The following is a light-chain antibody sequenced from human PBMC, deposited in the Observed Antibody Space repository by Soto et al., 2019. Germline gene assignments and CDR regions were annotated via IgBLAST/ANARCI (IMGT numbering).Light chain of an antibody. Sequence: DIVMTQSPATLSVSPGERATLSCRSSQSVSSNLDWYQQKPGQAPRLLIYVASTRATGIAARFSGSGSGTEIALTLSSLQSEDFAVSYYQQYHNVPPLYTFGQGTKLEIK. CDR3: QQYHNVPPLYT. V-gene: IGKV3-15*01. J-gene: IGKJ2*01. CDR1: QSVSSN. CDR2: VAS.